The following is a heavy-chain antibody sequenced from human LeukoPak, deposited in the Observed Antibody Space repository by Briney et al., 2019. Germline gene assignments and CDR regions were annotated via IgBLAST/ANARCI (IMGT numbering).Heavy chain of an antibody. Sequence: ASVKVSCKASGYTFTGYYMHWVRQAPGQGLEWMGRINPNSGGTNYAQKFQGRVTMTRDTSISTAYMELSRLRSDDTAVHYCARGHTVTTSDIDYWGQGTLVTVSS. V-gene: IGHV1-2*06. J-gene: IGHJ4*02. CDR2: INPNSGGT. D-gene: IGHD4-17*01. CDR1: GYTFTGYY. CDR3: ARGHTVTTSDIDY.